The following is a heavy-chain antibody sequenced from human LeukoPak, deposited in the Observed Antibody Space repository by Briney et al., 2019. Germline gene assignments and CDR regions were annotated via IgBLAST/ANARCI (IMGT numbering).Heavy chain of an antibody. CDR1: GGSISSGRYY. Sequence: SQTLSLTCTVSGGSISSGRYYWSWIRQPAGKGLEWIARIYTSGSTNYNPSLKSRVTISVDTSKNQFSLKLSSVTAADTAVYYCARSPMAYYYDSSGYPAVNWFDPWGQGTLVTVSS. CDR2: IYTSGST. D-gene: IGHD3-22*01. CDR3: ARSPMAYYYDSSGYPAVNWFDP. J-gene: IGHJ5*02. V-gene: IGHV4-61*02.